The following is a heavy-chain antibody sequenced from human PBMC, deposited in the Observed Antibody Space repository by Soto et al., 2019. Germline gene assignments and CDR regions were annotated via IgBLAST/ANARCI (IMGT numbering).Heavy chain of an antibody. CDR1: GYIFTSYW. Sequence: GESLKISCKGSGYIFTSYWIGWVRQMPGKGLEWMVIIYPGDSDTRYSPSFQGQVTISSDKSISTAYLQWSRLKASDTAMYYCARRGGLGYCSGGSCYSGSYSDVWGQGTTVTVSS. CDR2: IYPGDSDT. CDR3: ARRGGLGYCSGGSCYSGSYSDV. J-gene: IGHJ6*02. V-gene: IGHV5-51*01. D-gene: IGHD2-15*01.